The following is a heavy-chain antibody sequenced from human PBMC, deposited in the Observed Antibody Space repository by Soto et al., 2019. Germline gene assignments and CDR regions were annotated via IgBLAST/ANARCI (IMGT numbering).Heavy chain of an antibody. J-gene: IGHJ6*02. CDR2: ISSSSSYI. CDR1: GFTFSSYS. CDR3: ARVGSSTSDYYYGMAV. Sequence: GGSLRLSCAASGFTFSSYSMNWVRQAPGKGLEWVSSISSSSSYIYYADSVKGRFTISRDNAKNSLYLQMNSLRAEDTAVYYCARVGSSTSDYYYGMAVWGQGTRVTVSS. V-gene: IGHV3-21*01. D-gene: IGHD2-2*01.